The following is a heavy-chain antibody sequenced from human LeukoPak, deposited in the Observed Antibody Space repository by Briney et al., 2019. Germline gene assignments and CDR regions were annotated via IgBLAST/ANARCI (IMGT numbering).Heavy chain of an antibody. CDR2: INHSGST. D-gene: IGHD3-3*01. CDR3: ARNPPRSGYYKGGSNWFDP. V-gene: IGHV4-34*01. Sequence: SETLSLTCAVYGGSFSGYYWSWIRQPPGKGLEWIGEINHSGSTNYNPSLKSRVTISVDTSKNQFSLKLSSVTAADTAVYYCARNPPRSGYYKGGSNWFDPWGQGTLVTVSS. CDR1: GGSFSGYY. J-gene: IGHJ5*02.